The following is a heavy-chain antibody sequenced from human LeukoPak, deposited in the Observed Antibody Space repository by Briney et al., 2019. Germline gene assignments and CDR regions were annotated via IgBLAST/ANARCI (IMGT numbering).Heavy chain of an antibody. D-gene: IGHD3-3*01. Sequence: PSETLSLTCAVYGGSFSGYYWSWIRQPPGKGLEWIGEINHSGSTNYNPSLKSRVTISVDTSKNQFSPKLSSVTAADTAVYYCARVYYDFWSGYYPYYFDYWGQGTLVTVSS. J-gene: IGHJ4*02. CDR1: GGSFSGYY. V-gene: IGHV4-34*01. CDR3: ARVYYDFWSGYYPYYFDY. CDR2: INHSGST.